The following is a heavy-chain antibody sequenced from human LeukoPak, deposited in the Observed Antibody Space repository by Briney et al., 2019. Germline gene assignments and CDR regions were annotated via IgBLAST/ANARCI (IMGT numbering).Heavy chain of an antibody. J-gene: IGHJ6*02. CDR2: ISSSSSYI. D-gene: IGHD6-19*01. CDR1: GFIFSNYG. V-gene: IGHV3-21*01. Sequence: GGSLRLSCAASGFIFSNYGMSRVRQAPGKGLEWVSSISSSSSYIYYADSVKGRFTISRDNAKNSLYLQMNSLRAEDTAVYYCARDGLEQWPLYYYYGMDVWGQGTTVTVSS. CDR3: ARDGLEQWPLYYYYGMDV.